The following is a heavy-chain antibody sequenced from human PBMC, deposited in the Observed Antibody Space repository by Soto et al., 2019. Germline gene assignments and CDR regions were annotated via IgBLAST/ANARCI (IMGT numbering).Heavy chain of an antibody. V-gene: IGHV3-11*04. CDR1: GFTFSDYY. D-gene: IGHD1-26*01. Sequence: GGSLRLSCAASGFTFSDYYMSWIRQAPGKGLEWVSYISSSGSTIYYADSVKGRFTISRDNSKNTLYLQMNSLRAEDTAVYYCAREGRWELPSLDYWGQGTLVTVSS. CDR3: AREGRWELPSLDY. J-gene: IGHJ4*02. CDR2: ISSSGSTI.